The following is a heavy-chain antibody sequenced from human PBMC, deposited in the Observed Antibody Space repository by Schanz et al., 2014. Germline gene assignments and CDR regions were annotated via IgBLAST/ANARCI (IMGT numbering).Heavy chain of an antibody. CDR3: ARGWGYDALTGYVF. J-gene: IGHJ4*02. CDR2: INPNSGGT. D-gene: IGHD3-9*01. CDR1: GYTFTDYY. V-gene: IGHV1-2*06. Sequence: QVQLVQSGAEVKKLGASVKVSCKASGYTFTDYYMHWVRQAPGQGLEWMGRINPNSGGTNYAPKVQDRVTMTTDTSTSTAYMELRSLRSDDTAVYYCARGWGYDALTGYVFWGQGTLVTVSS.